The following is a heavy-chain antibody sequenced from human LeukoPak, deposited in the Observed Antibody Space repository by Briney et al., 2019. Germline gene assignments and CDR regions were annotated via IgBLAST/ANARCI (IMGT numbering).Heavy chain of an antibody. Sequence: PSETLSLTCTVSGGSISGYYWNWIRPPPGKGLEWIGYTYYSGSTNYNPSLKSRVTISLDTSKNQFALKLSSVTAADTAMYYCARRGSYSGGFDYWGQGTLVTVSS. CDR3: ARRGSYSGGFDY. CDR1: GGSISGYY. V-gene: IGHV4-59*08. J-gene: IGHJ4*02. CDR2: TYYSGST. D-gene: IGHD1-26*01.